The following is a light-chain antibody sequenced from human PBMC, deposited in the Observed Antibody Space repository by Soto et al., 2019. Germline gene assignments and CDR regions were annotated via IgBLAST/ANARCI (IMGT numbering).Light chain of an antibody. J-gene: IGLJ2*01. CDR2: DVN. V-gene: IGLV2-11*01. CDR1: SNDVGAYNY. Sequence: QSALTQPPSVSGSPGQSVSISCTGTSNDVGAYNYVSWYQQHPGKAPKLMIFDVNRRPSGVPDRFSGSKSGNTASLTISGLQGEDEGDYYCCSLAGSYTVIFGGGTQLTVL. CDR3: CSLAGSYTVI.